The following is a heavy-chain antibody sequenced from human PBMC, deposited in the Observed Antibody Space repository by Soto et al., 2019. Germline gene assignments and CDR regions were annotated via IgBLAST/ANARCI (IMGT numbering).Heavy chain of an antibody. V-gene: IGHV4-31*11. CDR1: GGSINSAVSY. D-gene: IGHD6-25*01. J-gene: IGHJ2*01. Sequence: QVQLQASGPGLVKPSQTLSLTCAVSGGSINSAVSYWSSIRQHPGKGLEWIGYINHNGNTYYHPSLNSRVAISGDPPKNRFSPKSTSVTAAYTPMYFFVRAHLRAEWYFELWCRGALLTGPS. CDR3: VRAHLRAEWYFEL. CDR2: INHNGNT.